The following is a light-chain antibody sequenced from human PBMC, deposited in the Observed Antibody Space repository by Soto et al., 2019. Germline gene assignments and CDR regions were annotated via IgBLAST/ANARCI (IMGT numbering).Light chain of an antibody. J-gene: IGKJ2*01. CDR3: QQYHTYSDT. CDR2: DAS. V-gene: IGKV1-5*01. Sequence: DLQMPQSPSTLSASVGDRVTITCRASQSISSWLAWYQQKPGKAPKLLIYDASSLESGVPSRFSGSGSGTEFTLSISSLPPDDFATYYCQQYHTYSDTFGQGTKVDIK. CDR1: QSISSW.